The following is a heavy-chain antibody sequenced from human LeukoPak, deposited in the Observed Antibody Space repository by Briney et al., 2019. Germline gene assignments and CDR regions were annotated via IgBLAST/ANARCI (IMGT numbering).Heavy chain of an antibody. J-gene: IGHJ6*02. CDR1: GGSFSGYY. Sequence: PSETLSLTCAVYGGSFSGYYWSWIRQPPGKGLEWIGEINHSGSTNYNPSLKSRVTISVDTSKNQFSLKLISVTAADTAVYYCARGRRPYYYGMDVWGQGTTVTVSS. CDR2: INHSGST. V-gene: IGHV4-34*01. CDR3: ARGRRPYYYGMDV.